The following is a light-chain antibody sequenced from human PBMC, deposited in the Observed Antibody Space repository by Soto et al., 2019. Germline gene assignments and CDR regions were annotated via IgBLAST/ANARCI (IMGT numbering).Light chain of an antibody. CDR1: QGISSY. Sequence: AIRMTQSPSSLSASTGDRVTITCRASQGISSYLAWYQQKPGKAPKLLIYAASTLQSGVPSRFSGSGSGTDFTLNLSCLQSEDFETYYCQQYYSYPLTFGGGTKVDIK. J-gene: IGKJ4*01. V-gene: IGKV1-8*01. CDR2: AAS. CDR3: QQYYSYPLT.